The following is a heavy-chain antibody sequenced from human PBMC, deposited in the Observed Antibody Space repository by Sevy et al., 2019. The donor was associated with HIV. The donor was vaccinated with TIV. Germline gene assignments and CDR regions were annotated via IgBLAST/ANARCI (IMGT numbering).Heavy chain of an antibody. V-gene: IGHV3-33*01. CDR1: GFTLSSYG. CDR2: IRYDGSNK. D-gene: IGHD2-15*01. CDR3: ARDRSGIGMSAEWWGGMDV. J-gene: IGHJ6*02. Sequence: GGSLRLSCAASGFTLSSYGMHWVRQAPGKGLEWVAVIRYDGSNKYYADSVKGRFTISRDNSKNTLYLQMNSLRAEDMAVYYCARDRSGIGMSAEWWGGMDVWGQGTTVTVSS.